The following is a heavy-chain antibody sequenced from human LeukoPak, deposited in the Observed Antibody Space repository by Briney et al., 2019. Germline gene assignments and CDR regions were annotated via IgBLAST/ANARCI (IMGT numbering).Heavy chain of an antibody. J-gene: IGHJ4*02. Sequence: GESLKISCKGSGYSSSNYWIGWVRQMPGKGLEWMGIIYPGDSATRYISSFQGQVTISADKSISTAYLQWSSLKASDTAMYYCARQYCRGTNCYTGSSYYLDYWGQGTLVTVSS. CDR2: IYPGDSAT. CDR1: GYSSSNYW. D-gene: IGHD2-2*02. CDR3: ARQYCRGTNCYTGSSYYLDY. V-gene: IGHV5-51*01.